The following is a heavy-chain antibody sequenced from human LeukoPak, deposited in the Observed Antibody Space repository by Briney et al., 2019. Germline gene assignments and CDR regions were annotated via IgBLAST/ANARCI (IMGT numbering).Heavy chain of an antibody. J-gene: IGHJ4*02. CDR2: ISSIGSAT. Sequence: GGSLRLSCAASGIRFNIYAMYWVRQAPGKGLEWVSFISSIGSATDYVDSVKGRFTVSRDNSKNTIYLQMSNLRAEDTAVYYCAKMVRSSDQEDYWGRGTLVTVSS. CDR1: GIRFNIYA. D-gene: IGHD4/OR15-4a*01. V-gene: IGHV3-23*01. CDR3: AKMVRSSDQEDY.